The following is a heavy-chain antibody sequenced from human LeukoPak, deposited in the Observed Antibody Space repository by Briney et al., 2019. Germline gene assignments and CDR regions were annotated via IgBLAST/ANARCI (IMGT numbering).Heavy chain of an antibody. Sequence: GGSLRLSCAASGFTFSSYATSWVRQAPGKGLEWVSTISNSGGSTYYADSVKGRFTISRDNSKNTLYLQMNSLRAEDTAVYYCAKVRWELLSLVDYWGQGALVTVSS. V-gene: IGHV3-23*01. CDR2: ISNSGGST. D-gene: IGHD1-26*01. CDR3: AKVRWELLSLVDY. CDR1: GFTFSSYA. J-gene: IGHJ4*02.